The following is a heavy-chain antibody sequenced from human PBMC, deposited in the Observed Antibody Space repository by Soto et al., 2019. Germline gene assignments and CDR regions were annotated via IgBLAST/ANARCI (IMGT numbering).Heavy chain of an antibody. CDR2: ISGSGDNT. V-gene: IGHV3-23*01. CDR3: AKWAGGWFRYSSYLDV. Sequence: PGGSLRLSCAASGCTVSSYSMSWVLQAPGKGLEWVSTISGSGDNTYYSDSVEGRFTISIDNSKNTLYLQMNTLRAEDTAVYYCAKWAGGWFRYSSYLDVWGKGPTVTVSS. D-gene: IGHD6-19*01. CDR1: GCTVSSYS. J-gene: IGHJ6*03.